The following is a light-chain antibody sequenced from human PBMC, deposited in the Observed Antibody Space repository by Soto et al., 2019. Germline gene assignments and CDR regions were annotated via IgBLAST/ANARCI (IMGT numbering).Light chain of an antibody. CDR1: QDMSTY. Sequence: DIQMTQSPSSLSPSVGDRVTITCLASQDMSTYLNWYQQKPGKAPKLLIYAASSLQSGVPSRFSGSGSETDFTLTISSLQPEDFATYSCQQNYSTTWTFGQGTKVELK. V-gene: IGKV1-39*01. CDR3: QQNYSTTWT. J-gene: IGKJ1*01. CDR2: AAS.